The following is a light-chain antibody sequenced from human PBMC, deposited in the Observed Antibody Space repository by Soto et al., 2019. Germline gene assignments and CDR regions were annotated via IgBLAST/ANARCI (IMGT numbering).Light chain of an antibody. CDR1: QTVSSTF. CDR3: QQYGTSPWT. CDR2: GAS. J-gene: IGKJ1*01. V-gene: IGKV3-20*01. Sequence: EVVLEQSPGTLSLSPGERATLSCRANQTVSSTFLAWYQHKRSQAPSLLVYGASIRATGIPDRFSGSGSGTDVILTISSLEPEDFAVCYCQQYGTSPWTFGQGTKVEIK.